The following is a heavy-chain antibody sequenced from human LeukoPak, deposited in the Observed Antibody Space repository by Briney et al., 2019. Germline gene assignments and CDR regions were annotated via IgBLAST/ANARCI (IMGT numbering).Heavy chain of an antibody. D-gene: IGHD3-9*01. J-gene: IGHJ5*02. CDR3: ARDYHRTISSLSWFDP. CDR2: ISSSSSYI. CDR1: GFTFSSYS. Sequence: GGSLRLSCAASGFTFSSYSMNWVRQAPGKGLEWVSSISSSSSYIYYADSVKGRFTISRDNAKNSLYLQMNSLRAEDTAVYYCARDYHRTISSLSWFDPWGQGTLVTVSS. V-gene: IGHV3-21*01.